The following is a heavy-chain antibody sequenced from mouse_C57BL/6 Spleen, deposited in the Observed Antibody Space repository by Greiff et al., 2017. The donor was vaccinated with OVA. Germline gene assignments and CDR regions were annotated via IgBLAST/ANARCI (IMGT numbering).Heavy chain of an antibody. J-gene: IGHJ2*01. CDR1: GYTFTDYY. Sequence: VQLQQSGAELVRPGASVKLSCKASGYTFTDYYINWVKQRPGQGLEWIARIYPGSGNTYYNEKFKGKATLTAEKSSSTAYMQLSSLTSEDSAVYFCARGGDGFDYWGQGTTLTVSS. CDR3: ARGGDGFDY. CDR2: IYPGSGNT. D-gene: IGHD2-3*01. V-gene: IGHV1-76*01.